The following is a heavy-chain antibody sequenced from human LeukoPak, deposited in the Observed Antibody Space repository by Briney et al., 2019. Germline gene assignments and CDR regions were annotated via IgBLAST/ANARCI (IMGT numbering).Heavy chain of an antibody. D-gene: IGHD3-22*01. V-gene: IGHV1-69*05. CDR3: ARGEGYYYDSSGYYSRALDI. CDR2: IIPILGTA. J-gene: IGHJ3*02. Sequence: SVKVSCKASGGTFSSYAISWVRQAPGQGLEWMGGIIPILGTANYAQKFQGRVTITTDESTSTAYMELSSLRSEDTAVYYCARGEGYYYDSSGYYSRALDIWGQGTMVTVSS. CDR1: GGTFSSYA.